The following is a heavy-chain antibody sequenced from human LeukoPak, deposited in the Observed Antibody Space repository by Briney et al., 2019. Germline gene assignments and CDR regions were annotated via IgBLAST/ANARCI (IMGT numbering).Heavy chain of an antibody. CDR3: AKGYRGYKLDY. V-gene: IGHV3-33*06. J-gene: IGHJ4*02. CDR1: GFTFSSYG. D-gene: IGHD5-18*01. Sequence: GGSLRLSCAASGFTFSSYGMHWVRPAPGKGVEWVAVIWYVGSNKYYSDSVKGRFTISRDNSKNTLYLQMNGLRAEDTAVHYCAKGYRGYKLDYWGQGTLVTVSS. CDR2: IWYVGSNK.